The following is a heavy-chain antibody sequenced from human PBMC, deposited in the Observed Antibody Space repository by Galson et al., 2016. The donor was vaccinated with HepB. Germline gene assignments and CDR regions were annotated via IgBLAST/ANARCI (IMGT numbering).Heavy chain of an antibody. Sequence: SLRLSCAASGFTFSSYWMHWVRQPPGKGLEWVTGISDSGYATYYTDSVKGRFTISRDNSKNTLYLQMNSLRAEDTSIYYCAKDLAAGPHILVVTAADHWGQGTLVTVSS. J-gene: IGHJ4*02. D-gene: IGHD2-21*02. CDR3: AKDLAAGPHILVVTAADH. V-gene: IGHV3-23*01. CDR1: GFTFSSYW. CDR2: ISDSGYAT.